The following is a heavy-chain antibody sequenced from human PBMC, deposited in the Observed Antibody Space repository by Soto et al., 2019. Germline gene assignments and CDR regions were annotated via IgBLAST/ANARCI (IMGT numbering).Heavy chain of an antibody. D-gene: IGHD3-10*01. CDR1: GGSISSYY. Sequence: SETLSLTCTVSGGSISSYYWSWIRQPPGKGLEWIGYIYYSGSTNYNPSLKSRVTISVDTSKNQFSLMLSSVTAADTAVYYWARDFRYYGSGSYYEDYYYGMDVWGQGTTVTVSS. CDR2: IYYSGST. J-gene: IGHJ6*02. CDR3: ARDFRYYGSGSYYEDYYYGMDV. V-gene: IGHV4-59*01.